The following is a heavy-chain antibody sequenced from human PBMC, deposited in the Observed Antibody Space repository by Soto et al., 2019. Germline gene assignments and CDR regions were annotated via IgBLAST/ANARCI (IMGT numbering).Heavy chain of an antibody. CDR1: GGTFSSYA. V-gene: IGHV1-69*13. J-gene: IGHJ6*02. CDR3: ARASWIQLWGYYYYGMDV. Sequence: SVKVSCKASGGTFSSYAISWVRQAPGQGLEWMGGIIPIFGTANYAQKFQGRVTITADESTSTAYMELSSLRSEDTAVYYCARASWIQLWGYYYYGMDVWGQGTTVTVSS. D-gene: IGHD5-18*01. CDR2: IIPIFGTA.